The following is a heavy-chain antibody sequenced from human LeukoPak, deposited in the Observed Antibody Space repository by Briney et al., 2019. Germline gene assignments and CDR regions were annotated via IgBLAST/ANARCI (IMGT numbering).Heavy chain of an antibody. V-gene: IGHV1-2*02. Sequence: ASVKVSCKASGYTFTGYYIHWVRQAPGQGLEWMGWLDPNSADTYSAQKFQGRVTMTRDTSITTAYMELSRLRSDDTAVYYCARGIAVAPNWFDPWGQGTLVTVSS. CDR2: LDPNSADT. J-gene: IGHJ5*02. CDR3: ARGIAVAPNWFDP. D-gene: IGHD6-19*01. CDR1: GYTFTGYY.